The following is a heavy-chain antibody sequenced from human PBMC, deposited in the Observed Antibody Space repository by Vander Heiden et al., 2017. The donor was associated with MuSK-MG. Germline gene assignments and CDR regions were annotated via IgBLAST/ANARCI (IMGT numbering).Heavy chain of an antibody. CDR1: GFTVSSNY. J-gene: IGHJ5*02. Sequence: SLRLSCAASGFTVSSNYMSWVRQAPGKGLEWVSVIYSGGSTYYADSGKGRFTISRDNSKNTLYLQMNSLRAEDTAVYYCARGAYGSGINWFDPWGQGTLVTVSS. CDR3: ARGAYGSGINWFDP. D-gene: IGHD3-10*01. CDR2: IYSGGST. V-gene: IGHV3-66*02.